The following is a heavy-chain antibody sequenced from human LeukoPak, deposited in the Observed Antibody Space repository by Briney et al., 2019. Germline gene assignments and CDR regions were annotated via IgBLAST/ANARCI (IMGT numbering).Heavy chain of an antibody. CDR2: IYHSGST. V-gene: IGHV4-30-2*01. CDR3: AAYYYGSGSHDY. D-gene: IGHD3-10*01. Sequence: KPSETLSLTCTVSGGSISSGGYYWSWIRQPPGKGLEWIGYIYHSGSTYYNPSLKSRVTISVDRSKNQFSLKLSSVTAADTAVYYCAAYYYGSGSHDYWGQGTLVTVSS. CDR1: GGSISSGGYY. J-gene: IGHJ4*02.